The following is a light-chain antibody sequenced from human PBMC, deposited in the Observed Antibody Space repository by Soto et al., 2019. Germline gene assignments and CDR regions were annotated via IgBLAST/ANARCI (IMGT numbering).Light chain of an antibody. CDR1: QSVSSN. V-gene: IGKV3-15*01. CDR3: QQYNNWPQT. Sequence: EIVMTHSPATLSVSPGERATLSCRASQSVSSNLAWYQQKPGQAPRPLIYGASTRATGIPARFSGSGSGTEFTLTISSLQSEDFAVYYCQQYNNWPQTFGQGTKVDIK. CDR2: GAS. J-gene: IGKJ1*01.